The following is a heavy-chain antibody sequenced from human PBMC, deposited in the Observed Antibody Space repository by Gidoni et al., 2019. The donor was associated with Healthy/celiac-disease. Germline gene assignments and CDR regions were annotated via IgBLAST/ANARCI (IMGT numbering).Heavy chain of an antibody. Sequence: QVQLQESGPGLVKPSETLSLPCAVSGYSISSGYYWGWIRQPPGKGLEWIGSIYHSGSTYYNPSLKSRVTISVDTSKNQFSLKLSSVTAADTAVYYCARGGYYFDYWGQGTLVTVSS. CDR3: ARGGYYFDY. CDR2: IYHSGST. J-gene: IGHJ4*02. V-gene: IGHV4-38-2*01. CDR1: GYSISSGYY.